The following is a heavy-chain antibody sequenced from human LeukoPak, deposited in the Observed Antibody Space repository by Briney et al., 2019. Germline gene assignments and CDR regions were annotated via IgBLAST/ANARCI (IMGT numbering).Heavy chain of an antibody. CDR1: GYTFTSYF. CDR3: VRDLGYYDSSGYPTHFDY. J-gene: IGHJ4*02. V-gene: IGHV1-46*01. Sequence: ASVTVSCKASGYTFTSYFIHWVRQAPGQGLEWMGIINPGSGSTSYTQKFRDRVTMTRDKSTSTVHMELSSLRSEDTAVYYCVRDLGYYDSSGYPTHFDYWGQGTLVTVSS. D-gene: IGHD3-22*01. CDR2: INPGSGST.